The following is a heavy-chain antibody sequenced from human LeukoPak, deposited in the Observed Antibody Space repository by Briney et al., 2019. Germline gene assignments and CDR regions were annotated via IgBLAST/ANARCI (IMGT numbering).Heavy chain of an antibody. CDR3: ARDARGSGSPPLFDP. CDR1: GGSISSYY. CDR2: IYTSGST. J-gene: IGHJ5*02. Sequence: SETLSLTCTVSGGSISSYYWSWIRQPAGKGLEWIGRIYTSGSTNYNPSLKSRVTMSVDTSKNQFSLKLSSVTAADTAVYYCARDARGSGSPPLFDPWGQGTLVTVSS. V-gene: IGHV4-4*07. D-gene: IGHD3-10*01.